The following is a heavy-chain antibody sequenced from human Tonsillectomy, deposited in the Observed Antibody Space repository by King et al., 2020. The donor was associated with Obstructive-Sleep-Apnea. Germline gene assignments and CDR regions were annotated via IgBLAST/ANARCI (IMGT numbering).Heavy chain of an antibody. D-gene: IGHD3-22*01. J-gene: IGHJ3*02. Sequence: VQLVESGGGVVQPGRSLRLSCAASGFTFNNYGMHCVRQAPGKGLEWGAVISFDGSNKKYGDSSKGRFTVSRDNSKNTLYLQMNSLRAGDTAVYYCAKDTSYYDSSGYFGALDIWGQGTMVTVSS. CDR3: AKDTSYYDSSGYFGALDI. CDR2: ISFDGSNK. CDR1: GFTFNNYG. V-gene: IGHV3-30*18.